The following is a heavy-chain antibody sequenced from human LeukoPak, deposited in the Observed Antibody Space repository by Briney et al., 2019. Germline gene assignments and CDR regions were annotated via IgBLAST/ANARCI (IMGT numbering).Heavy chain of an antibody. V-gene: IGHV1-24*01. CDR1: GYTLTELS. Sequence: ASVKVSCKVSGYTLTELSMHWVRQAPGKGLEWMGGFDPEDGEIIYAQKFQGRVTMIEDTSTDTAYMELSSLRSEDTAVYYCATGRGIQLWYGAPPLNYWGQGTLVTVSS. CDR3: ATGRGIQLWYGAPPLNY. CDR2: FDPEDGEI. D-gene: IGHD5-18*01. J-gene: IGHJ4*02.